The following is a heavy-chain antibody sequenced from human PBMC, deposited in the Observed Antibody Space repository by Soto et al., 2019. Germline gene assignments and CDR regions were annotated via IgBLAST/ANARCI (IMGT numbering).Heavy chain of an antibody. CDR3: ARGVNYYDSSGYPLDY. V-gene: IGHV4-31*03. CDR1: VGSISSGGYY. D-gene: IGHD3-22*01. CDR2: IYYSGST. J-gene: IGHJ4*02. Sequence: QVQLQGSGPGLVRPSQTLSLTCTVSVGSISSGGYYWSWIRQHPGKGREWIGYIYYSGSTYYNPSLKSRVTISVDTSKNQFSLKLSSVTAADTAVYYCARGVNYYDSSGYPLDYWGQGTLVTVSS.